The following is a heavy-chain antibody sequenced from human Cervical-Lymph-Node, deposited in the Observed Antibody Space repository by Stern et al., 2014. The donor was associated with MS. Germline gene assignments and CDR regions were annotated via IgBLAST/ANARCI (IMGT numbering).Heavy chain of an antibody. D-gene: IGHD1-26*01. CDR2: IWYDGRNQ. CDR1: GFTFRSYS. J-gene: IGHJ3*01. V-gene: IGHV3-30*04. CDR3: ARATATGGSYRLDL. Sequence: VQLVESGGGVVQPGRSLNLSCTASGFTFRSYSMHWVRQAPGKGLEWLALIWYDGRNQFYAESVKGRFSISRDNTRNTLFLQMDSVRAEDTAVYYCARATATGGSYRLDLWGQGTLVTVSS.